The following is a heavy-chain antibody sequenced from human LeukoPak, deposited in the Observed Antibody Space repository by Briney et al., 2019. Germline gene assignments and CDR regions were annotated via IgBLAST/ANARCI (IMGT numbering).Heavy chain of an antibody. D-gene: IGHD2-15*01. CDR2: IYPGDSDT. CDR3: ARHQSYCSGGSCYSNYYYGLDV. J-gene: IGHJ6*02. V-gene: IGHV5-51*01. CDR1: GYSFTSYW. Sequence: PGESRKIPCKGSGYSFTSYWIGWVRQMPGKGAGWMGIIYPGDSDTRYSPSFQGQVTISAHKSISTAYLQWSSLKASDTAMYYCARHQSYCSGGSCYSNYYYGLDVWGQGTTVTVSS.